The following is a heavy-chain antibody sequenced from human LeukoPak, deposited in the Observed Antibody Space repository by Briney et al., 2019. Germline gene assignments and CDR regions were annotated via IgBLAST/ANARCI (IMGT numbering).Heavy chain of an antibody. Sequence: GESLKISCKGSGYSFTSYWIGWVRQMPGKGPEWMGIIYPGDSDTRYSPSFQGQVTISADKSITAAYLQWRSLRDSETAMYYCARRRTHMRLRVGDAFEIWGEGTMVTVSS. J-gene: IGHJ3*02. CDR2: IYPGDSDT. V-gene: IGHV5-51*01. CDR1: GYSFTSYW. CDR3: ARRRTHMRLRVGDAFEI. D-gene: IGHD3-16*01.